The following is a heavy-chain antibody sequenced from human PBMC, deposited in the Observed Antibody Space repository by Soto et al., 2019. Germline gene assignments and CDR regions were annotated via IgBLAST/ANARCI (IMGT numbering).Heavy chain of an antibody. J-gene: IGHJ4*02. CDR3: ARQRLWGTSGYYYFEN. CDR1: GHIFSNYW. D-gene: IGHD3-22*01. Sequence: GESLKISCNGSGHIFSNYWIGWVLHMPGKGLEWMGIIYPGDPDTRYSPSFQGQVTITVDKSINTAYLQWSRLKASDTAIYYCARQRLWGTSGYYYFENWGQGTLVTVSS. CDR2: IYPGDPDT. V-gene: IGHV5-51*01.